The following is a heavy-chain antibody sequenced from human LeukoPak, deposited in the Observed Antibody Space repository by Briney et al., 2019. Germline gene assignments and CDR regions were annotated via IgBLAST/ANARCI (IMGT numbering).Heavy chain of an antibody. D-gene: IGHD6-13*01. CDR1: GFTFDDYG. CDR2: INWNGGST. J-gene: IGHJ4*02. Sequence: GGSLRLSCAASGFTFDDYGMSWVRQAPGKGLEWVSGINWNGGSTGYADSVKGRFTISRDNAKNSLYLQMNSLRAEDTALYYCARDLGRGSSWYYFDYWSQGTLVTVSS. CDR3: ARDLGRGSSWYYFDY. V-gene: IGHV3-20*04.